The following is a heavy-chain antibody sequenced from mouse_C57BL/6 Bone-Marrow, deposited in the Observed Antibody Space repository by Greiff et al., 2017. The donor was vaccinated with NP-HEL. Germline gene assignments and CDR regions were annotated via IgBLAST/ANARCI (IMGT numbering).Heavy chain of an antibody. Sequence: QVQLQQPGAELVMPGASVKLSCKASGYTFTSYWMHWVKQRPGQGLEWIGEIDPSDSYTNYNPKFKGKSTLTVEKSSSTAYMQLSSLTSEDSAVYYCARGGGYGSSPYWYFDVWGTGTTVTVSS. CDR3: ARGGGYGSSPYWYFDV. CDR2: IDPSDSYT. V-gene: IGHV1-69*01. CDR1: GYTFTSYW. J-gene: IGHJ1*03. D-gene: IGHD1-1*01.